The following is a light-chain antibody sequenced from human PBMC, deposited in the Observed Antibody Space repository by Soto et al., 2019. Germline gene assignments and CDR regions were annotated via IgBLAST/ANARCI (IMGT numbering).Light chain of an antibody. Sequence: EIVLTQSPGTLSLSPGETATLSCRTSQTISRDDLAWYQQRPGQAPRLLVSATSRRATGIPDRFYGYGSGTDFTLTISSLEPEDFGVYYCYQYYTSPHTFGPGNRVDIK. CDR3: YQYYTSPHT. J-gene: IGKJ3*01. CDR2: ATS. CDR1: QTISRDD. V-gene: IGKV3-20*01.